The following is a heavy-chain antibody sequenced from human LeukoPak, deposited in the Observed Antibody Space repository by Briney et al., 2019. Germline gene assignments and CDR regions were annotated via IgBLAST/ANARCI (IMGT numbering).Heavy chain of an antibody. D-gene: IGHD3-3*01. CDR2: ISAYNGNT. CDR3: ARDSLYYDFWSGYYY. V-gene: IGHV1-18*01. CDR1: GYTFTSYG. J-gene: IGHJ4*02. Sequence: ASVKVSCTASGYTFTSYGISWVRQAPGQGLEWMGWISAYNGNTNYAQKLQGRVTMTTDTSTSTAYMELRSLRSDDTAVYYCARDSLYYDFWSGYYYWGQGTLVTVSS.